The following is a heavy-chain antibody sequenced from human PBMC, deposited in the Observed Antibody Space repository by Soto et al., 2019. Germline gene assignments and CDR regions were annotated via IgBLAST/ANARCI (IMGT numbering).Heavy chain of an antibody. CDR1: GFTFSSYG. Sequence: QVQLVESGGGVVQPGRSLRLSCAASGFTFSSYGMHWVRQAPGKGLEWVAVISYDGSNKYYAHSVKGRFTISRDNSKNTLYLQMNSLSAADTAVYYFAKSRQWLVDYFDSWGQGPLVTVSS. CDR3: AKSRQWLVDYFDS. CDR2: ISYDGSNK. D-gene: IGHD6-19*01. V-gene: IGHV3-30*18. J-gene: IGHJ4*02.